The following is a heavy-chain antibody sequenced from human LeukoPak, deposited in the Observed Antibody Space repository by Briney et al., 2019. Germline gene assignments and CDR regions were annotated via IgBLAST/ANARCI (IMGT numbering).Heavy chain of an antibody. CDR2: ISTSGSTI. CDR3: AKDGSKAAAGSYYFDY. D-gene: IGHD6-13*01. V-gene: IGHV3-11*01. Sequence: GGSLRLSCAASGFTFSDYYMSWIRQAPGKGLEWVSYISTSGSTIYYADSVKGRFTISRDNSKNTLYLQMNSLRAEDTAVYYCAKDGSKAAAGSYYFDYWGQGTLVTVSS. CDR1: GFTFSDYY. J-gene: IGHJ4*02.